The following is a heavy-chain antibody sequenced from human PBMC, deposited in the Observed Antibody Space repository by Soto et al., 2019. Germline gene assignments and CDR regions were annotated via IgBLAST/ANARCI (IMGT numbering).Heavy chain of an antibody. CDR2: ISSSSSYI. Sequence: AAPLRLSCAASGFTFSRYTMNWVRQAPGKGLEWVSSISSSSSYIYYADSVKGRFTISRDNAKNSLYLQMNCLRAEDTAVYYCARVGLRYFDYWGQGTLVTVSS. CDR3: ARVGLRYFDY. D-gene: IGHD4-17*01. V-gene: IGHV3-21*01. CDR1: GFTFSRYT. J-gene: IGHJ4*02.